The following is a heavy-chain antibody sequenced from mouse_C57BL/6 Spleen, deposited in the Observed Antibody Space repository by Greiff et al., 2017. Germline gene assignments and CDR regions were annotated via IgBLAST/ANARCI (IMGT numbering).Heavy chain of an antibody. Sequence: QVQLKQSGAELVKPGASVKISCKASGYAFSSYWMNWVKQRPGKGLEWIGQIYPGDGDINYNGKFKGKATLTADKSSSTAYMELSSLTSEDSAVYFCARHSGTGLYFDVWGTGTTVTVST. CDR1: GYAFSSYW. J-gene: IGHJ1*03. D-gene: IGHD3-3*01. CDR2: IYPGDGDI. CDR3: ARHSGTGLYFDV. V-gene: IGHV1-80*01.